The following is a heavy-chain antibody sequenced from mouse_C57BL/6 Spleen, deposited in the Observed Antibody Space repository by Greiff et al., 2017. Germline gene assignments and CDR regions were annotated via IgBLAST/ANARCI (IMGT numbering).Heavy chain of an antibody. Sequence: QVTLKESGPGILQSSQTLSLTCSFSGFSLSTSGMGVSWIRQPSGKGLEWLAHIYWDDDKRYNPSLKSRLTISKDTSRNQVFLKITSVDTADTATYYCARSGDLLWYPYFDYWGQGTTLTVSS. J-gene: IGHJ2*01. D-gene: IGHD2-1*01. CDR3: ARSGDLLWYPYFDY. V-gene: IGHV8-12*01. CDR1: GFSLSTSGMG. CDR2: IYWDDDK.